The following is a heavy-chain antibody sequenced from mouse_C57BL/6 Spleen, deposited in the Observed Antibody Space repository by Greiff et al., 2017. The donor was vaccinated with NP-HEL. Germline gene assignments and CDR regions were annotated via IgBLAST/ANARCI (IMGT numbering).Heavy chain of an antibody. CDR3: AREGIYYDYGPFAY. V-gene: IGHV1-61*01. J-gene: IGHJ3*01. CDR2: IYPSDSET. CDR1: GYTFTSYW. Sequence: QVQLQQPGAELVRPGSSVKLSCKASGYTFTSYWMAWVKQRPGQGLEWIGNIYPSDSETHYNQQFKDKATLTVDKSSSTAYMQLSSLTSEDSAVYYCAREGIYYDYGPFAYWGQGTLVTVSA. D-gene: IGHD2-4*01.